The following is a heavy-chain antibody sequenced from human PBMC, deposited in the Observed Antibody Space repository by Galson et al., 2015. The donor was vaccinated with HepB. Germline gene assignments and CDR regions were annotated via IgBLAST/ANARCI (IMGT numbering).Heavy chain of an antibody. V-gene: IGHV5-10-1*01. D-gene: IGHD1-26*01. J-gene: IGHJ3*02. CDR1: GNSFTNYW. CDR3: ASDGGSYYVGAFDI. CDR2: IDPSDSYT. Sequence: QSGAEVKKPGESLRISCKGSGNSFTNYWISWVRQMPGKGLEWMGKIDPSDSYTSYSPSFQGHVTISADKSISTSYLQWSSLKASDTAMYYCASDGGSYYVGAFDIWGQGTMVTVSP.